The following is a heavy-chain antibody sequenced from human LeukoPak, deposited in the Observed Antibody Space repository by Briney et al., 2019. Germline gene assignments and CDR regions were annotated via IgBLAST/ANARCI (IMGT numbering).Heavy chain of an antibody. CDR2: INHSGST. CDR3: AREETDAFDI. J-gene: IGHJ3*02. Sequence: SETLSLTCAVYGGSFSGYYWSWIRQPPGKGLEWIGEINHSGSTNYNPSLKSRATISVDTSKNQFSLKLSSVTAADTAVYYCAREETDAFDIWGQGTMVTVSS. CDR1: GGSFSGYY. V-gene: IGHV4-34*01.